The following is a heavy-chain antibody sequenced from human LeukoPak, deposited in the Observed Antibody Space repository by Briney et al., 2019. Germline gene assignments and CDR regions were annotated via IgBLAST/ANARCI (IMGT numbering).Heavy chain of an antibody. J-gene: IGHJ3*01. V-gene: IGHV1-2*06. CDR1: GYTFTGYY. CDR2: INPNSGGT. Sequence: ASVTVSCKASGYTFTGYYMHWVRQAPGQGLEWMGRINPNSGGTNYAQKFQGRVTMTRDTSISTAYMELSRLRSDDTAVYDCAAPLVVPVANMEEDLFDLWAKGTMVTVFS. D-gene: IGHD2-2*01. CDR3: AAPLVVPVANMEEDLFDL.